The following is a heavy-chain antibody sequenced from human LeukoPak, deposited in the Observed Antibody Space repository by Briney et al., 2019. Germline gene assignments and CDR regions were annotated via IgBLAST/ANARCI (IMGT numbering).Heavy chain of an antibody. Sequence: GGSLRLSCAASGFTFSSYSMNWVRQAPGKGLEWVSSISSSSSYIYYADSVKGRFTISRDNAKNSLYLQMNSLRAEDTAVYYCAREIKSLGATDYWGQGTLVTVSS. CDR2: ISSSSSYI. CDR1: GFTFSSYS. V-gene: IGHV3-21*01. CDR3: AREIKSLGATDY. J-gene: IGHJ4*02. D-gene: IGHD1-26*01.